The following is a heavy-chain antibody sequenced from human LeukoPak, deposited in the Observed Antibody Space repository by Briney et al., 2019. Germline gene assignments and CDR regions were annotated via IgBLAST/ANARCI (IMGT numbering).Heavy chain of an antibody. CDR2: ISAYNGNT. CDR3: ARAPDPTYYDILTGYYPNWFDP. J-gene: IGHJ5*02. D-gene: IGHD3-9*01. CDR1: GYTFTSYG. Sequence: ASVKVSCKASGYTFTSYGISWVRQAPGQGLGWMGWISAYNGNTNYAQKLQGRVTMTTDTSTSTAYMELRSLRSDDTAVYYCARAPDPTYYDILTGYYPNWFDPWGQGTLVTVSS. V-gene: IGHV1-18*01.